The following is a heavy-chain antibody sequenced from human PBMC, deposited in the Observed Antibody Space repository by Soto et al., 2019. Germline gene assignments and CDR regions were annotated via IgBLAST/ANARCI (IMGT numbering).Heavy chain of an antibody. Sequence: PGGSLRLSCTASGFIVSSNYMSWVRQAPGKGLEWVSVIYSGGSTYYADSVKGRFTISRDNSKNTLYLQMSSLRVEDTAIYYCTRDDYGMDVWGQGTTVTGLL. V-gene: IGHV3-53*01. CDR1: GFIVSSNY. J-gene: IGHJ6*02. CDR2: IYSGGST. CDR3: TRDDYGMDV.